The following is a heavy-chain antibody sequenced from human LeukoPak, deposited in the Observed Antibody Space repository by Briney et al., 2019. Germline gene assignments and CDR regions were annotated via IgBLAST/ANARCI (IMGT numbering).Heavy chain of an antibody. D-gene: IGHD1-26*01. CDR1: GYTFTSYY. J-gene: IGHJ4*02. CDR2: INPSGGGT. CDR3: AREGEVGAPMGY. V-gene: IGHV1-46*01. Sequence: ASVKVSCKASGYTFTSYYMHWVRQAPGQGLEWMGIINPSGGGTSYAQKFQGRVTMTRDTSTSTVYMELSSLRSEDTAVYYCAREGEVGAPMGYWGQGTLVTVSS.